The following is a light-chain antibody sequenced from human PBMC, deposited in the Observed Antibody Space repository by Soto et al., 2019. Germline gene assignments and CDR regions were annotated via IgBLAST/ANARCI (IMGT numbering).Light chain of an antibody. V-gene: IGLV2-8*01. CDR3: SSYAGSNIL. CDR1: SSDVGGYNY. J-gene: IGLJ2*01. CDR2: EVS. Sequence: QSALTQPPSASGSPGQSVTISCTGTSSDVGGYNYVSWYQQHPGKAPKLMIYEVSKRPSGVPDRVSGSKSGNTASLTVSGLQAEDEADYYCSSYAGSNILFGGGTQLTVL.